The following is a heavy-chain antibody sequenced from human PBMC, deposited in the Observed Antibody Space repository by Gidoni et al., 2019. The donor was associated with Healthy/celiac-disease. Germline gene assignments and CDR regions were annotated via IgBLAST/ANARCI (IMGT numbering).Heavy chain of an antibody. CDR1: GYTFTSQG. CDR2: ISAYNGNT. D-gene: IGHD4-17*01. CDR3: ARDVARSSTVTTPGGYYYYGMDV. Sequence: HVQLVQSGAEVKNPWASVKVSCKASGYTFTSQGIRCVRQAPGQGLEWMGWISAYNGNTNYAQKLQGRGTMTTDTSRSTAYMELRSLRSDDTAVDYGARDVARSSTVTTPGGYYYYGMDVWGQGTTVTVSS. J-gene: IGHJ6*02. V-gene: IGHV1-18*01.